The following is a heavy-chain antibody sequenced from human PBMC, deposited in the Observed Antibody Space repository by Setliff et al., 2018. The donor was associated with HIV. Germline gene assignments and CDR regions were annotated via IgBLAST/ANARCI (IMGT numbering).Heavy chain of an antibody. Sequence: PSETLSLTCTVSGGSISNYYWSWIRQPPGKGLEWIGYVYYNGGTQYNPSLKSRVTISVDTSKNQFSLNLSSVTAADTAVYYCARGGLGVVGAIDYWSQGTLVTVSS. CDR1: GGSISNYY. CDR2: VYYNGGT. CDR3: ARGGLGVVGAIDY. J-gene: IGHJ4*02. D-gene: IGHD2-15*01. V-gene: IGHV4-59*12.